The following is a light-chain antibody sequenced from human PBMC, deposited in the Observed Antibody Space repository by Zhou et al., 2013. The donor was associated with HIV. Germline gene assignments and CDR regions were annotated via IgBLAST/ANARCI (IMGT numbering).Light chain of an antibody. CDR1: QSVSSN. CDR2: GAS. CDR3: QQYHDWVT. V-gene: IGKV3-15*01. J-gene: IGKJ4*01. Sequence: EIVMTQSPGTLSVSPGERATLSCRASQSVSSNLAWYQQKPGQAPRLLIYGASIRDTGIPARFTGSGSGTEFTLTISSLQSEDFAIYYCQQYHDWVTFGGGTKVEIK.